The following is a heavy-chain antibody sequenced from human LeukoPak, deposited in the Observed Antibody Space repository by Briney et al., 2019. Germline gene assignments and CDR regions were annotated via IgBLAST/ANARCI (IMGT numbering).Heavy chain of an antibody. CDR2: IYYSGGN. CDR3: ASQLYYDSSGYYY. V-gene: IGHV4-59*01. Sequence: PETLSLTCPVAAGSLSSYYWSWIRQPPGKGLEWIGYIYYSGGNNYNPSLKSRVTIPVDTPKNQFSLKLRSVTAADPAVYSFASQLYYDSSGYYYWGQGTLVTVSS. CDR1: AGSLSSYY. D-gene: IGHD3-22*01. J-gene: IGHJ4*02.